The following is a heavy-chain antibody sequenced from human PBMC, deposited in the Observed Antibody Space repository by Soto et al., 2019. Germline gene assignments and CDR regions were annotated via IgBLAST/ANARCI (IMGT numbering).Heavy chain of an antibody. J-gene: IGHJ6*02. CDR3: ARENGSWGEQYYYYGMDV. D-gene: IGHD3-16*01. CDR1: GYTFTSYG. CDR2: ISAYNGNT. Sequence: GASVKVSCKASGYTFTSYGISWVRQAPGQGLEWMGWISAYNGNTNYAQKLQGRVTMTTDTSTSTAYMEPRSLRSDDTAVYYCARENGSWGEQYYYYGMDVWGQGTTVTVSS. V-gene: IGHV1-18*01.